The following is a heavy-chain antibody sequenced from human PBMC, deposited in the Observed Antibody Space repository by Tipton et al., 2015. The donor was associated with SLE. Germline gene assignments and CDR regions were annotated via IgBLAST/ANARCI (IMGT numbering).Heavy chain of an antibody. Sequence: TLSLTCTVSGGSISGYYWSWIRQPPGKGLEWIGYIYYSGSTNYNPSLKSRVTISVDTSKNQFSLKLSSATVADTAVYYCARGEYSYYFDYWGQGTLVTVSS. V-gene: IGHV4-59*12. CDR1: GGSISGYY. D-gene: IGHD2/OR15-2a*01. J-gene: IGHJ4*02. CDR3: ARGEYSYYFDY. CDR2: IYYSGST.